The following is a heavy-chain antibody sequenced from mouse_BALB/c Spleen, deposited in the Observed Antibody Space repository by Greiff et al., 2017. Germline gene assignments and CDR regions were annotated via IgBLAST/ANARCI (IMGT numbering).Heavy chain of an antibody. CDR1: GYTFSSYW. V-gene: IGHV1-9*01. J-gene: IGHJ4*01. CDR3: ARRLRGYYYGSSYYAMDY. CDR2: ILPGSGST. D-gene: IGHD1-1*01. Sequence: QVQLQQSGAELMKPGASVKISCKATGYTFSSYWIEWVKQRPGHGLEWIGEILPGSGSTNYNEKFKGKATFTADTSSNTAYMQLSSLTSEDSAVYYCARRLRGYYYGSSYYAMDYWGQGTSVTVSS.